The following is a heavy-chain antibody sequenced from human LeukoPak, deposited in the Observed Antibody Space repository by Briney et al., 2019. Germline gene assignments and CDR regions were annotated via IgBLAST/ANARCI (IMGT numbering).Heavy chain of an antibody. Sequence: SETLSLTCTVSGYSISSGYYWGWIRQPPGKGLEWIGSIYHSGSTYYNPSLKSRVTISVDTSKNQFSLKLSSVTAADTAVYYCAREPSGTLDYWGQGTLVTVSS. CDR1: GYSISSGYY. CDR3: AREPSGTLDY. D-gene: IGHD1-26*01. V-gene: IGHV4-38-2*02. CDR2: IYHSGST. J-gene: IGHJ4*02.